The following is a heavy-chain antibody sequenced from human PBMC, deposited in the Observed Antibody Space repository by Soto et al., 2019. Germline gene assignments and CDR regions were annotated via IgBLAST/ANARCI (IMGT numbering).Heavy chain of an antibody. J-gene: IGHJ6*03. V-gene: IGHV3-11*01. CDR1: GFTFSDYY. D-gene: IGHD5-12*01. CDR3: ARDRYSGSDAYMDV. CDR2: ISGSSGNI. Sequence: QVQLVESGGGVGKPGGSLRLSCAASGFTFSDYYMSWTRQAPGKGLEWVAYISGSSGNIYYADSVKGRFTISGDNAKNSLYLQMNSLRADDTAVYYCARDRYSGSDAYMDVWGNGTTVTVSS.